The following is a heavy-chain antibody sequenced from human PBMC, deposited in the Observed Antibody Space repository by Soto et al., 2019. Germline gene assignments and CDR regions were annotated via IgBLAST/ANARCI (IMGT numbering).Heavy chain of an antibody. CDR2: ISGVGGSA. CDR3: AKDQFAVAAVAGAFDM. V-gene: IGHV3-23*01. Sequence: RGGSPRLSCAASGFTFSGYAMSWVRQAPGKGLEWVSGISGVGGSAYYADSVKGRFTISRGNSKNTLFLQMNSLRVEDTAVYHCAKDQFAVAAVAGAFDMWGQGAMVTVSS. CDR1: GFTFSGYA. J-gene: IGHJ3*02. D-gene: IGHD6-19*01.